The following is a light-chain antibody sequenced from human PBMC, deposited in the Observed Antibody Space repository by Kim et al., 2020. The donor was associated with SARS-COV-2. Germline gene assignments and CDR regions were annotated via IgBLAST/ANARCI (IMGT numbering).Light chain of an antibody. V-gene: IGKV1D-12*01. J-gene: IGKJ4*01. Sequence: AAVGDRVTITCRASQDISSWLAWYQQKPGKAPKVLIYEASNLQSGVPSRFSGSGSGTDFPLTINSLQPEDFATYYCQQTHSFPLTFGGGTKVDIK. CDR1: QDISSW. CDR3: QQTHSFPLT. CDR2: EAS.